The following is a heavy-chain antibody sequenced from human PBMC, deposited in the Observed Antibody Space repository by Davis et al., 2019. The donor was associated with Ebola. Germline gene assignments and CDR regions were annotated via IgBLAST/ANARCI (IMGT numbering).Heavy chain of an antibody. CDR3: ARADSSSWGYFDY. Sequence: ASVKVSCKASGYTFTGYYMHWVRQAPGQGLEWMGWINPNSGGTNYAQKFQGWVTMTRDTSISTAYMELRSLRSDDTAVYYCARADSSSWGYFDYWGQGTLVTVSS. V-gene: IGHV1-2*04. CDR1: GYTFTGYY. CDR2: INPNSGGT. D-gene: IGHD6-13*01. J-gene: IGHJ4*02.